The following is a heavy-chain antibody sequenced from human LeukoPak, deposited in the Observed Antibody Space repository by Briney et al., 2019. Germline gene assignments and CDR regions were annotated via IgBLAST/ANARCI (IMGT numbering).Heavy chain of an antibody. CDR3: AREVVELGALDY. V-gene: IGHV1-2*02. CDR2: INPNSGGT. J-gene: IGHJ4*02. D-gene: IGHD7-27*01. CDR1: RYTFTGYY. Sequence: GGSVTDSCMASRYTFTGYYMHWVRPAPGQGREWMGWINPNSGGTNYAQKLRGRATITRDTSISTAYMELSRLRSDDTAVYYCAREVVELGALDYWGQGTLVTVSS.